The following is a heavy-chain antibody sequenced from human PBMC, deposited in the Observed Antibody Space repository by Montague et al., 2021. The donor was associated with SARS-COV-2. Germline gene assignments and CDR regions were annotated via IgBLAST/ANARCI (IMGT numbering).Heavy chain of an antibody. Sequence: TLSLTCTVSGGSISSGSYYWSWIRGPAGRGMDWISRIYASGSTKYNPSLKSRVTIAIDKSKNQFYLKVSSVTAADTAVYYCARDPSSSWSYWFDPWGQGTLVAVSS. CDR1: GGSISSGSYY. CDR2: IYASGST. D-gene: IGHD6-13*01. CDR3: ARDPSSSWSYWFDP. V-gene: IGHV4-61*02. J-gene: IGHJ5*02.